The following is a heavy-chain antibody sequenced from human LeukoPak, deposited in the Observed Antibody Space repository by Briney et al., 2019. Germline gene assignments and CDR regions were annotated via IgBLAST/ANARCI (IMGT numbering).Heavy chain of an antibody. Sequence: GGSLRLSCAASGFTFSSYWMSWVRQAPGKGLEWVANIKQDGSEKYYVDSVEGRFTISRDNAKNSLYLQMNSLRAEDTAVYYCASAGYYYDSSGYPPWVVDMDVWGKGTTVTVSS. CDR3: ASAGYYYDSSGYPPWVVDMDV. CDR2: IKQDGSEK. J-gene: IGHJ6*03. V-gene: IGHV3-7*01. CDR1: GFTFSSYW. D-gene: IGHD3-22*01.